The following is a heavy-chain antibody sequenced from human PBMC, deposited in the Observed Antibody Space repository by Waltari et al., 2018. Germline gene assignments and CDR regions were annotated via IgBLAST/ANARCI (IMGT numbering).Heavy chain of an antibody. CDR1: GYTFTDYY. CDR2: VDAEDGET. CDR3: ATVQPTLYYFDY. V-gene: IGHV1-69-2*01. D-gene: IGHD2-2*01. J-gene: IGHJ4*02. Sequence: EVQLVQSGAEVKKPGATVKISCKASGYTFTDYYMHWVQQAPGKGLEWMGRVDAEDGETIDAEKCQGRVTITADTSTDTAYMELSSLRSEDTAVYYCATVQPTLYYFDYWGQGTLVTVSS.